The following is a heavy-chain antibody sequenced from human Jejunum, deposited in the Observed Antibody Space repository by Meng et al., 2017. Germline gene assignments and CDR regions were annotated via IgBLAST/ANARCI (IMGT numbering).Heavy chain of an antibody. CDR1: GLTFSNYG. CDR2: ISDDESYK. J-gene: IGHJ4*02. CDR3: AKATGKTFGY. Sequence: GQLVEPGGGVVLPVRSLRLSCAASGLTFSNYGMHWVRQAPGKGLGWVAVISDDESYKNYADSVKGRFTISRDNSKNILYLQMNSLRTEDTAVFYCAKATGKTFGYWGQGTLVTVSS. V-gene: IGHV3-30*18. D-gene: IGHD1-14*01.